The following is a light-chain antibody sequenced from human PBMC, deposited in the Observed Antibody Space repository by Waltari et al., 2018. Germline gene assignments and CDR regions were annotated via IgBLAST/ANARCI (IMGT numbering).Light chain of an antibody. Sequence: VVLTQSPVSLPVTLGQPASISCRSSQSLVAADGNTYLNWFQQRPGQSPRRRVYKVSTRDSGVPDRFSGSGSGTDFTLKINRVEAEDVGVYYCMQCTHWPDTFGQVTKLEIK. CDR1: QSLVAADGNTY. J-gene: IGKJ2*01. CDR3: MQCTHWPDT. CDR2: KVS. V-gene: IGKV2-30*01.